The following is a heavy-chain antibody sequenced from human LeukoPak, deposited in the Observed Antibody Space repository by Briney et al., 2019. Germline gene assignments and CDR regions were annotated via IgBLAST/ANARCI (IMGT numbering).Heavy chain of an antibody. CDR3: ARGMATIEYYFDY. V-gene: IGHV4-59*01. CDR1: GGSFSGYY. J-gene: IGHJ4*02. D-gene: IGHD5-24*01. Sequence: SETLSLTCDVYGGSFSGYYWSWIRQPPGKGLEWIGYIYYSGSTNYNPSLKSRVTISVDTSKNQFSLKLSSVTAADTAVYYCARGMATIEYYFDYWGQGTLVTVSS. CDR2: IYYSGST.